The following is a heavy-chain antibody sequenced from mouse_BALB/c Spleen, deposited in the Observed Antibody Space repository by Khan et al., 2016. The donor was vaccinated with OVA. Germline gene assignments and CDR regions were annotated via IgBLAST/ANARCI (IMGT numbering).Heavy chain of an antibody. V-gene: IGHV1S81*02. CDR2: TNPTNGRT. Sequence: QVQLLQSGAELVKAGASVKMSCKASGYTFTSYWMHWVKQRLGQGLEWFAETNPTNGRTYYNEKFKSKATLTVDTSSSTAYMLLSGPTFEDSAVYNCARIKKIVATYFDYWGQGTTLTVSS. CDR1: GYTFTSYW. D-gene: IGHD1-1*01. J-gene: IGHJ2*01. CDR3: ARIKKIVATYFDY.